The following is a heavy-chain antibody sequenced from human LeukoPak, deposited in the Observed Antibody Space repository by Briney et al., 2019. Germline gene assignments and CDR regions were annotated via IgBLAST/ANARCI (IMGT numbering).Heavy chain of an antibody. CDR2: INHSGST. CDR1: GGSFSGYY. V-gene: IGHV4-34*01. Sequence: SETLSLTCAVYGGSFSGYYWSWIRQPPGKGLEWIGEINHSGSTNYNPSLKSRVTISVDTSKNQFSLKLSSVTAADTAVYYCAIGGRITMVRGVIPRYWYFDLWGRGTLVTVSS. CDR3: AIGGRITMVRGVIPRYWYFDL. D-gene: IGHD3-10*01. J-gene: IGHJ2*01.